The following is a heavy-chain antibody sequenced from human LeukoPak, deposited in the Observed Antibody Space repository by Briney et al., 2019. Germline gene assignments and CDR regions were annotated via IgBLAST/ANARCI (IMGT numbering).Heavy chain of an antibody. Sequence: SQTLSLTCTVSGGSISSGGYYWSWIRQHPGKGLEWIGYIYYSGSTYYNPSLKSRVTISVDTSKNQFSLKLSSVTAADTAVYYCARLKDYYGSGTAWDIWGQGTMVTVSS. CDR2: IYYSGST. D-gene: IGHD3-10*01. CDR3: ARLKDYYGSGTAWDI. CDR1: GGSISSGGYY. J-gene: IGHJ3*02. V-gene: IGHV4-31*03.